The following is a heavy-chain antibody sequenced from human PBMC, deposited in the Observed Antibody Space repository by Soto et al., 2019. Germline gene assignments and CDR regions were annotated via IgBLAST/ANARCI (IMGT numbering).Heavy chain of an antibody. CDR3: ARGECSSNYCFTRWALDI. D-gene: IGHD2-2*01. CDR1: GGSFSAYH. J-gene: IGHJ3*02. CDR2: ISHSGST. Sequence: SETLSLTCAVSGGSFSAYHWTWIRQTPGKGLEWIGEISHSGSTNYKPSLKSRVTISADPSKKQFSLNLTSMTAADSGVYYCARGECSSNYCFTRWALDIWGQGTVVTVSS. V-gene: IGHV4-34*01.